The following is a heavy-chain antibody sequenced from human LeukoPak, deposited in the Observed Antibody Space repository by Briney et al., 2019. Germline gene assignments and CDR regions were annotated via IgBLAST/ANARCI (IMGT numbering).Heavy chain of an antibody. V-gene: IGHV4-39*01. CDR3: ARGRDFDY. D-gene: IGHD2-21*01. CDR1: GGSISSSSYY. Sequence: SETLSLTCTVSGGSISSSSYYWGWIRQPPGNGLEWVGSFYNSGSTYYNPSLKSRVTISVDTSKNQFSLKLSSVTATDTAVYYCARGRDFDYWGQGTLVTVSS. J-gene: IGHJ4*02. CDR2: FYNSGST.